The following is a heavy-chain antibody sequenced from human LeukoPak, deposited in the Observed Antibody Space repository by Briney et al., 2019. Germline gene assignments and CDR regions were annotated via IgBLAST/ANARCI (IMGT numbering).Heavy chain of an antibody. CDR1: GYSFTSLD. J-gene: IGHJ4*02. D-gene: IGHD1-26*01. Sequence: GASVKVSCKASGYSFTSLDINWVRQATGQGLEWMGWMNTKSGNTGCAQKFQGRVTMTSDTSISTVYMELSSLRSEDTAVYYCARKSGSYYFGFDYWGQGTLVTVSS. CDR2: MNTKSGNT. CDR3: ARKSGSYYFGFDY. V-gene: IGHV1-8*01.